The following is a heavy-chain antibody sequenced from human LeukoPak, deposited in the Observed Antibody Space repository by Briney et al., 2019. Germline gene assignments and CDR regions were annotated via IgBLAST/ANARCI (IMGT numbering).Heavy chain of an antibody. CDR2: ISGSGGST. CDR1: GFSFNDYH. CDR3: AKGSSIAARPGVSGDWFDP. Sequence: HPGGSLRLSCAASGFSFNDYHMNWVRQAPGKGLEWVSAISGSGGSTYYADSVKGRFTISRDNSKNTLYLQMNSLRAEDTAVYYCAKGSSIAARPGVSGDWFDPWGQGTLVTVSS. V-gene: IGHV3-23*01. D-gene: IGHD6-6*01. J-gene: IGHJ5*02.